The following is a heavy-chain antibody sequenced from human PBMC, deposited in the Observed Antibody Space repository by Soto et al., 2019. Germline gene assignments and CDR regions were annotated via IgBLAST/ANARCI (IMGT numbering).Heavy chain of an antibody. Sequence: GGSLKLSCAASGFTISNLWMHWVRRAPGKGLVWVSRIKSDGSSTSYADSVKGRFTISRDNAKNTLYLQMNSLRAEDTAVYYCAREVAPAGQTPSSLVDVWGQGTTVTVSS. CDR1: GFTISNLW. D-gene: IGHD6-13*01. J-gene: IGHJ6*02. V-gene: IGHV3-74*01. CDR3: AREVAPAGQTPSSLVDV. CDR2: IKSDGSST.